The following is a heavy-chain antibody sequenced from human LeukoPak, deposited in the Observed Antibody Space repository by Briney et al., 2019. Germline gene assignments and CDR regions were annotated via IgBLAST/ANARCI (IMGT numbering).Heavy chain of an antibody. CDR1: GFTFSSYA. CDR3: TKDRLALAAVAEKRSYFDP. Sequence: GGSLRLSCAASGFTFSSYAMSWVRQAPGKGLKWVSTISGSGGTTYYADSVKGRFTISRDNSKNTLYLQMNSLRAEDTAIYFCTKDRLALAAVAEKRSYFDPWGQGSLVTVSS. CDR2: ISGSGGTT. V-gene: IGHV3-23*01. D-gene: IGHD6-19*01. J-gene: IGHJ5*02.